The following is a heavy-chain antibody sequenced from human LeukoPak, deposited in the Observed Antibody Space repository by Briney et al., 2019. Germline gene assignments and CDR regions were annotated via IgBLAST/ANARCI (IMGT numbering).Heavy chain of an antibody. CDR2: INPNSGGT. CDR1: GYTFTGYY. CDR3: ARLPKTYYDFWSGYPHSDAFDI. Sequence: ASVKVSCKAFGYTFTGYYMHWVRQAPGQGLEWMGWINPNSGGTNYAQKFQGRVTMTRDTSISTAYMELSRLRSDDTAVYYCARLPKTYYDFWSGYPHSDAFDIWGQGTMVTVSS. D-gene: IGHD3-3*01. J-gene: IGHJ3*02. V-gene: IGHV1-2*02.